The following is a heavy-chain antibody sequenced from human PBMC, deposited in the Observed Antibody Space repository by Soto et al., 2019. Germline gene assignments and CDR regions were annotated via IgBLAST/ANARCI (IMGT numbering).Heavy chain of an antibody. CDR3: ARRSRYSSSSLDY. J-gene: IGHJ4*02. CDR1: GFTFSSYW. V-gene: IGHV3-74*01. CDR2: INSDGSST. Sequence: GGSLRLSCASSGFTFSSYWMRWVRQAPGKGLVWVSRINSDGSSTSYADSVKGRFTISRDNSKNTLYLQMNSLRAEDTAVYYCARRSRYSSSSLDYWGQGTLVTISS. D-gene: IGHD6-6*01.